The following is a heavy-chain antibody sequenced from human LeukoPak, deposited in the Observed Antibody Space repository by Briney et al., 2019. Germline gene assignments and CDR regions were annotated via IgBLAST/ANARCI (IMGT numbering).Heavy chain of an antibody. V-gene: IGHV3-30-3*01. CDR2: ISYDGSNK. CDR3: ASRGGEFDY. D-gene: IGHD3-16*01. Sequence: PGGSLRLSCAASGFTFSSYAMSWVRQAPGKGLEWVAVISYDGSNKYYADSVKGRFTISRDNSKNTLYLQMNSLRAEDTAVYYCASRGGEFDYWGQGTLVTVSS. CDR1: GFTFSSYA. J-gene: IGHJ4*02.